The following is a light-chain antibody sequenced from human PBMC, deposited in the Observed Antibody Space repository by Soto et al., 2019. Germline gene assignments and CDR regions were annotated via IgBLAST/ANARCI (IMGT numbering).Light chain of an antibody. V-gene: IGLV2-14*01. CDR2: EVT. J-gene: IGLJ1*01. CDR1: SSDVAGYNY. CDR3: CSFTSSNTHV. Sequence: QSALTQPASVSGSPGQSITISCTGTSSDVAGYNYVSWYQQHPGKAPKLMIYEVTNRPSGVSTRFSGSKSGNTASLTISGLQAEDEADYYCCSFTSSNTHVFGTGTKLTVL.